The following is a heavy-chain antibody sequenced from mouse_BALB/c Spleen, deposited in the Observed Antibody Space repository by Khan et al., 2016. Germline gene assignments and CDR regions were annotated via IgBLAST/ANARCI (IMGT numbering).Heavy chain of an antibody. J-gene: IGHJ1*01. CDR1: GYSITSDYA. V-gene: IGHV3-2*02. Sequence: EVQLQESGPGLVKPSQSLSLTCTVTGYSITSDYAWNWIRQFPGNKLEWMGYITYSGSTSYNPSLKSRISITRDTSKNQFFLQLNSVNTEDTATXYCASYVLADWYFDVWGAATTVTVSA. D-gene: IGHD4-1*01. CDR2: ITYSGST. CDR3: ASYVLADWYFDV.